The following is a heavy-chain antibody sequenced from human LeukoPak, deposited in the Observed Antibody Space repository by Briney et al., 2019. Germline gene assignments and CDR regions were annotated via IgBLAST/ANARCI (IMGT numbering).Heavy chain of an antibody. CDR1: GGTFSSYA. CDR3: ARGSNGAFDI. J-gene: IGHJ3*02. V-gene: IGHV1-69*06. D-gene: IGHD1-1*01. CDR2: IIPIFGTA. Sequence: ASVKVSCKASGGTFSSYAISWVRQAPGQGLEWMGGIIPIFGTANYAQKSQGRVTITADKSTSTAYMGLSSLRSEDTAVYYCARGSNGAFDIWGQGTMVTVSS.